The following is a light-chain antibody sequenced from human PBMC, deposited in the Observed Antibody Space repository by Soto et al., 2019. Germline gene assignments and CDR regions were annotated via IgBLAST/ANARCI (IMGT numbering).Light chain of an antibody. CDR2: KTS. CDR3: QQYKSFSLT. Sequence: DIQMTQSPSTLSASVGDRVTITCRASQSINNWLAWYQQKPGKAPKLLIYKTSDLESGVPSRFSGSGSGTEFSLTISSLHPDDFATYYCQQYKSFSLTFGGGTRVEVK. CDR1: QSINNW. J-gene: IGKJ4*01. V-gene: IGKV1-5*03.